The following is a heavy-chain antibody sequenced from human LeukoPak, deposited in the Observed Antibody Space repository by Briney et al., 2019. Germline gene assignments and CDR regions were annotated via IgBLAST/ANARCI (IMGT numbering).Heavy chain of an antibody. Sequence: GGSLRLSCAATGFTFSSYEMNWVREAPGKVLEWVSYISSSGSTIYYADSVEGRFTISRDNAKNSLYLQMNSLRGEDTAVYYCARDGTPIYSSGWVYMDVWGKGTTVTISS. J-gene: IGHJ6*04. CDR3: ARDGTPIYSSGWVYMDV. V-gene: IGHV3-48*03. D-gene: IGHD6-25*01. CDR2: ISSSGSTI. CDR1: GFTFSSYE.